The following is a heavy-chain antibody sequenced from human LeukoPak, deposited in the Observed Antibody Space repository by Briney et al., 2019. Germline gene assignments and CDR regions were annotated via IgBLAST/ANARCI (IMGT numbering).Heavy chain of an antibody. CDR2: IYYSGST. D-gene: IGHD2-15*01. CDR3: ASVARGRYCSGGSCSNY. V-gene: IGHV4-31*03. CDR1: GGSISSGGYY. J-gene: IGHJ4*02. Sequence: SQTLSLTCTVSGGSISSGGYYWSWIRQHLGKGLEWIGYIYYSGSTYYNPPLKSRVTISVDTSKNQFSLKLSSVTAADTAVYYCASVARGRYCSGGSCSNYWGQGTLVTVSS.